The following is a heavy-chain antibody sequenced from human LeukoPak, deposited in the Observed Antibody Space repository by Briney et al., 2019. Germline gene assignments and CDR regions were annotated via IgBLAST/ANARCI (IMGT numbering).Heavy chain of an antibody. CDR3: ARLSGTAGTTSRVLDY. Sequence: GGSLRLSCAASGFTFNTFNMNWVRQAPGKGLEWVSSITSGGDYIYYADSVKGRFTVSRDNSKNTLYLQMNSLRAEDTAVFYCARLSGTAGTTSRVLDYWGQGTLVTVSS. D-gene: IGHD1-1*01. CDR1: GFTFNTFN. CDR2: ITSGGDYI. J-gene: IGHJ4*02. V-gene: IGHV3-21*04.